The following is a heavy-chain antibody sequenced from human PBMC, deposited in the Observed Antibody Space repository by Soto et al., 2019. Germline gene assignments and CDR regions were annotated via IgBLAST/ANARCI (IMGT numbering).Heavy chain of an antibody. CDR1: GFTVSSNY. J-gene: IGHJ3*01. V-gene: IGHV3-66*01. D-gene: IGHD2-21*01. CDR3: ARESGGDCSNAFDL. Sequence: VQLVESGGGLVQPGGSLRLSCAASGFTVSSNYMNWVRQAPGKGLEWLSDLYSGAGTYYGDCVKDRFTISSDNSKSTLYLQSSILRAEDAAIYYCARESGGDCSNAFDLWGQGTMVTVSP. CDR2: LYSGAGT.